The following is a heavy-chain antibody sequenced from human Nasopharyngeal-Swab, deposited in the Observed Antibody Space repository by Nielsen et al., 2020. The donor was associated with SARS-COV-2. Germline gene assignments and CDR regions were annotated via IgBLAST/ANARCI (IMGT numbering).Heavy chain of an antibody. CDR3: AKDFSLIAVAGTGPY. Sequence: GGSLRLSCAASGFTFSSYGRHWVRQAPGKGLEWVAVISYDGSNKYYADSVKGRFTISRDNSKNTLYLQMNSLRAEDTAVYYCAKDFSLIAVAGTGPYWGQGTLVTVSS. J-gene: IGHJ4*02. CDR2: ISYDGSNK. D-gene: IGHD6-19*01. CDR1: GFTFSSYG. V-gene: IGHV3-30*18.